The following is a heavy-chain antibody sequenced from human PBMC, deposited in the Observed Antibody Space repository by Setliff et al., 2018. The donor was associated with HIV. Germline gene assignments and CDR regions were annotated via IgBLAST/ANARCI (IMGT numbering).Heavy chain of an antibody. Sequence: SETLSLTCTVSGGSISSYYWSWIRQPPGKGLEWIGYIYTIGSVNYNPSLNSRVTISVDTSKNQFSLKLSSATAADTAVYYCARHCSGGTCYGPDAENFLHWGQGTLVTVSS. CDR2: IYTIGSV. D-gene: IGHD2-15*01. V-gene: IGHV4-4*09. J-gene: IGHJ1*01. CDR1: GGSISSYY. CDR3: ARHCSGGTCYGPDAENFLH.